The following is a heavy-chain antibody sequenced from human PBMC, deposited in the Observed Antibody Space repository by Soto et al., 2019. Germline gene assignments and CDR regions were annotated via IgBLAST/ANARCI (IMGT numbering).Heavy chain of an antibody. CDR2: ISYDGSNK. Sequence: GGSLRLSCAASGFTFSSYGMHWVRQAPGKGLEWVAVISYDGSNKYYADSVKGRFTISRDNSKNTLYLQMNSLRAEDTAVYYCAKGQGQQLVPLGMDVWGQGTTVTVSS. V-gene: IGHV3-30*18. D-gene: IGHD6-13*01. J-gene: IGHJ6*02. CDR1: GFTFSSYG. CDR3: AKGQGQQLVPLGMDV.